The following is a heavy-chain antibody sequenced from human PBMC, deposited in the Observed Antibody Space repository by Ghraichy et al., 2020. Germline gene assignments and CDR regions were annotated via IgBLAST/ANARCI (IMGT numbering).Heavy chain of an antibody. V-gene: IGHV4-31*03. Sequence: SCTIASAPICSGVNFFGWVRRHPRKGLEWIGYIYYTGRIYYNPSLESRVTISLDMSENQFSLKLRSVTAADTAMYYCARDRSESGVWFDPWGQGTLV. D-gene: IGHD2-8*01. CDR2: IYYTGRI. J-gene: IGHJ5*02. CDR3: ARDRSESGVWFDP. CDR1: SAPICSGVNF.